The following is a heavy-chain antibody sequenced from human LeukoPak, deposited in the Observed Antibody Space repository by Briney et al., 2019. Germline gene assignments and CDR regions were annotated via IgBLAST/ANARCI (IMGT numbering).Heavy chain of an antibody. J-gene: IGHJ6*04. CDR1: GFTFSDYY. CDR3: AELGITMIGGV. Sequence: GGSLRLSCAASGFTFSDYYMSWIRQAPGKGLEWVSYISSRGSTIYYADSVKGRFTISRDNGKNSLYLQMNSLRAEDTAVHYCAELGITMIGGVWGKGTTVTISS. D-gene: IGHD3-10*02. CDR2: ISSRGSTI. V-gene: IGHV3-11*04.